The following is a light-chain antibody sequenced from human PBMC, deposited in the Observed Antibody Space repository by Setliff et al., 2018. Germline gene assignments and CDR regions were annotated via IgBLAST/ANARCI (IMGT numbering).Light chain of an antibody. CDR3: SSYTSSHTYV. J-gene: IGLJ1*01. Sequence: QSVLTQPASVSGSPGQSITISCTGSASDVGDYNYVSWHQQHPGEAPKLLIYEVINRPSGISNRFSGSKSGNTASLTISGLLAEDEADYFCSSYTSSHTYVFGSGTKVNVL. CDR2: EVI. V-gene: IGLV2-14*01. CDR1: ASDVGDYNY.